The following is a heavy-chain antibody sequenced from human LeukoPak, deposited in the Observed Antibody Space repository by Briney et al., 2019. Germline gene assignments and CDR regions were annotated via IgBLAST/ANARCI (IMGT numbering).Heavy chain of an antibody. CDR1: GFSLSTSGVG. V-gene: IGHV2-5*02. Sequence: SGPTLVNPTQTLTLTCTFSGFSLSTSGVGVGWIRQPPGKALEWLALIYWDDDKRYSPSLKSRLTITKDTSKNQVVLTMTNMDPVDTATYYCARNSWELPGNNWFDPWGQGTLVTVSS. D-gene: IGHD1-26*01. CDR3: ARNSWELPGNNWFDP. J-gene: IGHJ5*02. CDR2: IYWDDDK.